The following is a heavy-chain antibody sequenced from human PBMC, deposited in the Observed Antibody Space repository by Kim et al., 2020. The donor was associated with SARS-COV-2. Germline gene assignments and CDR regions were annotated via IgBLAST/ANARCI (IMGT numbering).Heavy chain of an antibody. CDR1: GFTFSSYA. J-gene: IGHJ4*02. D-gene: IGHD6-19*01. Sequence: GGSLRLSCAASGFTFSSYAMHWVRQAPGKGLEWVAVISYDGSNKYYADSVKGRFTISRDNSKNTLYLQMNSLRAEDTAVYYCARAPPISIAVAGEGFFDYWGQGTLVTVSS. V-gene: IGHV3-30*04. CDR3: ARAPPISIAVAGEGFFDY. CDR2: ISYDGSNK.